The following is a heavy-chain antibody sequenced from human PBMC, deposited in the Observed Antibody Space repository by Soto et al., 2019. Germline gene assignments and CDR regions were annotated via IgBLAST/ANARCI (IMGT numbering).Heavy chain of an antibody. J-gene: IGHJ4*02. CDR2: VIDSGNT. CDR1: GGSFSGYY. CDR3: ASYSSGWYAVSY. D-gene: IGHD6-19*01. V-gene: IGHV4-34*12. Sequence: SETLSLTCAVYGGSFSGYYWSWMRQSPGKGLEWIGEVIDSGNTNSNPSLKSRATISVDTSKNQFSLKLRSVTAADTAVFYCASYSSGWYAVSYWGQGTLVTVSS.